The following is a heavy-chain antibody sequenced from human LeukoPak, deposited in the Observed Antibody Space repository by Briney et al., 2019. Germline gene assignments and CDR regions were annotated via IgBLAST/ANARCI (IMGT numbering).Heavy chain of an antibody. J-gene: IGHJ4*02. CDR1: GGTFSSYA. Sequence: ASVKVSCKASGGTFSSYAISWVRQAPGQGLEWMGIINPSGGSTSYAQKFQGRVTMTRDMSTSTVYMELSSLRSEDTAVYYCARGDTAMAHSVDYWGQGTLVTVSS. CDR3: ARGDTAMAHSVDY. CDR2: INPSGGST. D-gene: IGHD5-18*01. V-gene: IGHV1-46*01.